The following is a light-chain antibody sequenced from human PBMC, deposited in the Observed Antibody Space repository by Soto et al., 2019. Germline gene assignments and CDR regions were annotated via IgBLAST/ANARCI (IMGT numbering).Light chain of an antibody. V-gene: IGKV3-15*01. Sequence: EIVMTQSPATLSVFPGERATLSCRASQSVSSNLAWYQQKPGQAPRLLIYDASTRATGIPARFSGSGSGTEFTLTISSLQSKDFAVYYCQQYNVWPPKYTFGQGTKLEIK. CDR2: DAS. CDR1: QSVSSN. J-gene: IGKJ2*01. CDR3: QQYNVWPPKYT.